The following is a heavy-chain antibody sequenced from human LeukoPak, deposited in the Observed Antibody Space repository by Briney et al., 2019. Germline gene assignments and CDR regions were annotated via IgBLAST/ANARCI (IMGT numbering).Heavy chain of an antibody. V-gene: IGHV1-2*02. CDR2: INPNSGGT. D-gene: IGHD3-10*01. Sequence: ASVKVSCKASGYTFTAYHMHWVRQAPGQGLEWMGWINPNSGGTNYAQKFQGRVTMTRVTSISTAYMELSRLRSDDTAVYYCAGGNVLLWFGELLPSLFDYWGQGTLVTVSS. J-gene: IGHJ4*02. CDR1: GYTFTAYH. CDR3: AGGNVLLWFGELLPSLFDY.